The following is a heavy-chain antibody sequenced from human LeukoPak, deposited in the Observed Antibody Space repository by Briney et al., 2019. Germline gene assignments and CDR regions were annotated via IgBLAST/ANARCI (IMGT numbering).Heavy chain of an antibody. Sequence: GESLNTSCKCSGYSFTSYWIGWGLEMPGKGLECIVVFYAGDSDSRYSPSFQGQVTISPDNSISTAYLQWSSLKASDTAMYYCATHDYYYDSSGYPNSRFDYWGQGTLVTVSS. D-gene: IGHD3-22*01. J-gene: IGHJ4*02. CDR2: FYAGDSDS. CDR3: ATHDYYYDSSGYPNSRFDY. V-gene: IGHV5-51*01. CDR1: GYSFTSYW.